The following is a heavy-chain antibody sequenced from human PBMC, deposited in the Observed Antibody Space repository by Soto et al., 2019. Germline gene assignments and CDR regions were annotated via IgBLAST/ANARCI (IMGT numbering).Heavy chain of an antibody. J-gene: IGHJ6*03. D-gene: IGHD5-12*01. Sequence: GGSLRLSCAASGFTFDDYAMHWVRQAPGKGLEWVSGISWNSGSIGYADSVKGRFTISRDNAKNSLYLQMNSLRAEDTALYYCAKDMSSGYSGYWYGAPHYMDVWGKGTTVTVSS. CDR3: AKDMSSGYSGYWYGAPHYMDV. CDR2: ISWNSGSI. CDR1: GFTFDDYA. V-gene: IGHV3-9*01.